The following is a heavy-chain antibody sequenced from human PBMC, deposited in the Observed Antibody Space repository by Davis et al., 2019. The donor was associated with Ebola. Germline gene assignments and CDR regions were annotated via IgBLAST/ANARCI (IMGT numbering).Heavy chain of an antibody. V-gene: IGHV3-30*04. CDR3: ADAMSDYDFWSGIDY. J-gene: IGHJ4*02. CDR2: ISYDGSNK. CDR1: GFTFSSYA. Sequence: PGGSLRLSCAASGFTFSSYAMHWVRQAPGKGLEWVAVISYDGSNKYYADSVKGRFTISRDNSKNTLYLQMNSLRAEDTAVYYCADAMSDYDFWSGIDYWGQGTLVTVSS. D-gene: IGHD3-3*01.